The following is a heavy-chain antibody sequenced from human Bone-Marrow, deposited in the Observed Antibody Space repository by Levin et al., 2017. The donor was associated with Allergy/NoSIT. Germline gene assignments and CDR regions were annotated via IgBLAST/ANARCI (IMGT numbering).Heavy chain of an antibody. CDR1: GGSIGSDDYY. CDR3: ARFSPSWGYCTNGVCAVV. J-gene: IGHJ4*02. D-gene: IGHD2-8*01. Sequence: LRLSCSVSGGSIGSDDYYWSWIRQAPGKGLEWIGYMYHSGTTYYKPSLKSRVSISADTSMKFFSLKLTYVTAADTAVYYCARFSPSWGYCTNGVCAVVWGQGTLVTVSS. V-gene: IGHV4-30-4*01. CDR2: MYHSGTT.